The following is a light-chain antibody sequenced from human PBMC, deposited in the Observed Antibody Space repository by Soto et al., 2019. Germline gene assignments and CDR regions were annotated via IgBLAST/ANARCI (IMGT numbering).Light chain of an antibody. V-gene: IGKV3-20*01. CDR1: QSVSSNF. CDR3: QRYESSPRT. Sequence: IVLRLSPRTRSLSPGERTPFSCRASQSVSSNFLDWYQQNAGQDPRLLIYGASSRATGIPDRFSGSGSGTDFNLTLSRLQTEELAVHYCQRYESSPRTCGQGTKVDIK. J-gene: IGKJ1*01. CDR2: GAS.